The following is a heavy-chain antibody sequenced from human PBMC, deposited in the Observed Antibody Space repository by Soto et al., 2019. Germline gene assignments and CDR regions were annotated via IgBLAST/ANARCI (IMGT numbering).Heavy chain of an antibody. V-gene: IGHV1-2*02. CDR2: INPNSGGT. CDR3: ARGSCSGGSCYQPLRYYYGMDV. D-gene: IGHD2-15*01. J-gene: IGHJ6*02. Sequence: GASVKVSCKASGYTFTGYYMHWVRQAPGQGLEWMGWINPNSGGTNYAQKFQGRVTMTRDTSISTAYMELSRLRSDDTAVYYCARGSCSGGSCYQPLRYYYGMDVWGQGTTVTVSS. CDR1: GYTFTGYY.